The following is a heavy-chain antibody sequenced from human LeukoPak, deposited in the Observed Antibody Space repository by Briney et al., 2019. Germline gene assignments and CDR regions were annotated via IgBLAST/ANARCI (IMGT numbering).Heavy chain of an antibody. J-gene: IGHJ4*02. Sequence: ASVKVSCKASGYTFTGYYMHWVRQAPGQGLEWMGWIYPNSGGTNYAQKFQGRGTMTRDTSISTAYMELSRLRSDDTAVYYCAREYGSGSLFDYWGQGTLVTVSS. D-gene: IGHD3-10*01. CDR2: IYPNSGGT. CDR1: GYTFTGYY. V-gene: IGHV1-2*02. CDR3: AREYGSGSLFDY.